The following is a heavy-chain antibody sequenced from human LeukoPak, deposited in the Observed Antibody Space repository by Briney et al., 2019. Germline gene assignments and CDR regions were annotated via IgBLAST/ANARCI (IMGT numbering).Heavy chain of an antibody. CDR3: AREVAGYCSSTSCYDNWFDP. CDR1: GGTFSSYA. Sequence: ASVKVSCKASGGTFSSYAISWVRQAPGQGLEWMGGIIPIFGTANYAQKFQGRVTITTDESTSTAYMELSSLRSEDTAVYYCAREVAGYCSSTSCYDNWFDPWGQGTLVTVSS. J-gene: IGHJ5*02. CDR2: IIPIFGTA. V-gene: IGHV1-69*05. D-gene: IGHD2-2*01.